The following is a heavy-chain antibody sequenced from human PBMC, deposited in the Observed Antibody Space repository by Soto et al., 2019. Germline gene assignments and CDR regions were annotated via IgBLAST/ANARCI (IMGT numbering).Heavy chain of an antibody. CDR1: GGSISSYY. Sequence: SETLSLTCTVSGGSISSYYWSWIRQPPGKGLEWIGYIYYSGSTNYNPSLKSRVTISVDTSKNQFSLKLSSVTAADTAVYYCARGPYSSIPYPRNWLDPWGQGTLVTVSS. D-gene: IGHD6-13*01. CDR3: ARGPYSSIPYPRNWLDP. CDR2: IYYSGST. J-gene: IGHJ5*02. V-gene: IGHV4-59*01.